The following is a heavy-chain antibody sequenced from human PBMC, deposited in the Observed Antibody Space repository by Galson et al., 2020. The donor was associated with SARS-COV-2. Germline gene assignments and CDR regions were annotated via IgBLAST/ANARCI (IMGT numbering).Heavy chain of an antibody. Sequence: SQTLSLTCAVSGGSISSGGYSWSWIRQTPGKGLEWIGYIYHSGDTYYNPSLKSRVTISVDRSKNQFSLKMTSMTAADTAVYYCVSPGLRLYPWSFDYWGQGILVTVSS. CDR1: GGSISSGGYS. J-gene: IGHJ4*02. CDR2: IYHSGDT. CDR3: VSPGLRLYPWSFDY. D-gene: IGHD2-2*02. V-gene: IGHV4-30-2*01.